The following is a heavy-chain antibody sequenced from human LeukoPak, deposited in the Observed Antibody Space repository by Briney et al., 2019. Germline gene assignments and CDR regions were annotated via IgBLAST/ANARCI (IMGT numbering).Heavy chain of an antibody. D-gene: IGHD5-18*01. CDR3: ARGGRRGAVDTAMVTP. J-gene: IGHJ5*02. Sequence: SVKVSCKASGGTFSSYAISWVRQAPGQGLERMGGIIPIFGTANYAQKFQGRVTITADESTSTAYIELSSLRSEDTAVYYCARGGRRGAVDTAMVTPWGQGTLVTVSS. V-gene: IGHV1-69*13. CDR2: IIPIFGTA. CDR1: GGTFSSYA.